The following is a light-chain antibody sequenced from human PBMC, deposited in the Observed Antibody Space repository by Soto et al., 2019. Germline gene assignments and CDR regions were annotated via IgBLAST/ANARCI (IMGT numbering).Light chain of an antibody. J-gene: IGKJ3*01. Sequence: EIVLTQSPGTLSLSPGERATLSCRASQSINSRYLAWYQQKPGQAPRLLIYGASSMATGIPDRFSGSGSGTDFTLTISRLESEDIAVYYCQQFGSSPGFTFGPGTKVDIK. CDR1: QSINSRY. V-gene: IGKV3-20*01. CDR3: QQFGSSPGFT. CDR2: GAS.